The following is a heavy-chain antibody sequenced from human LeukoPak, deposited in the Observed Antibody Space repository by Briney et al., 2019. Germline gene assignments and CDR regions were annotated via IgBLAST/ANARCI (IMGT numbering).Heavy chain of an antibody. J-gene: IGHJ4*02. Sequence: GASVKVSCKASGYTFTCYYMHWVRQAPGQGLEWMGIINPSGGSTSYAQKFQGRVTMTRDMSTSTDYLELSRLRSDDTAVYYCARDLELFGVVTLDYWGQGTLVTVSS. CDR1: GYTFTCYY. CDR2: INPSGGST. D-gene: IGHD3-3*01. CDR3: ARDLELFGVVTLDY. V-gene: IGHV1-46*01.